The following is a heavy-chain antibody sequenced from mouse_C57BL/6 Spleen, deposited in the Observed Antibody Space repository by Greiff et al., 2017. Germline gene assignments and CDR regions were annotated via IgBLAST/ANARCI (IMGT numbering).Heavy chain of an antibody. J-gene: IGHJ2*01. CDR2: IYPSSGNT. CDR1: GYTFTSYG. CDR3: ARSDGGGDY. Sequence: VQLQQSGAELARPGASVKLSCKASGYTFTSYGISWVKQRTGQGLEWIGEIYPSSGNTYYNEKFKGKATLTADKASSTAYMELRSLTSEDSAVYFGARSDGGGDYWGQGTTLTVSS. D-gene: IGHD2-3*01. V-gene: IGHV1-81*01.